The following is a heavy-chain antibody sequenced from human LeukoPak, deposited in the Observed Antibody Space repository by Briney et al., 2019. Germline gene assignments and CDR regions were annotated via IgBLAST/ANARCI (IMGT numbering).Heavy chain of an antibody. V-gene: IGHV1-69*04. D-gene: IGHD4-23*01. CDR2: IIPILGIA. J-gene: IGHJ4*02. Sequence: GSAVTVSFKASGGTFSSYAISWVRQAPGQGLEWMRRIIPILGIANYAQKFQGRVTITADKSTSTAYMELSSLRSEDTAMYYCARESYSGNPYFDYWGQGTLVTVSP. CDR3: ARESYSGNPYFDY. CDR1: GGTFSSYA.